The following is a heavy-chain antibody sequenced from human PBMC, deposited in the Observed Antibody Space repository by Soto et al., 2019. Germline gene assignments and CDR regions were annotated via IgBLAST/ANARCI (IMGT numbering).Heavy chain of an antibody. Sequence: QVQLVESGGGVVQPGRSLRLSCAASGFTFSSYAMHWVRQAPGKGLEWVAVISYDGSTKYYADSVKGRFTISRDNSKNALYLQMNSLRLEDTAVYYCATPIAVAGKFDYWGQGTLVTVSS. CDR1: GFTFSSYA. CDR3: ATPIAVAGKFDY. CDR2: ISYDGSTK. D-gene: IGHD6-19*01. V-gene: IGHV3-30*03. J-gene: IGHJ4*02.